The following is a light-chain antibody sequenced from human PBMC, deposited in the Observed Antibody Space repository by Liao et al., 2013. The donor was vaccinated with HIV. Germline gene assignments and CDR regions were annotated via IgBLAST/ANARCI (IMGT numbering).Light chain of an antibody. CDR3: QTWDSSNMI. V-gene: IGLV3-1*01. J-gene: IGLJ2*01. Sequence: SYGLTQPPSVSVSAGQTATITCYGDNLSNILSNKYLHWYLQRPGQSPVLVMYQDSKRPSGIPGRFSGSSSGNTGTLTISGTQTLDEADYYCQTWDSSNMIFGGGTKLTVL. CDR1: NLSNILSNKY. CDR2: QDS.